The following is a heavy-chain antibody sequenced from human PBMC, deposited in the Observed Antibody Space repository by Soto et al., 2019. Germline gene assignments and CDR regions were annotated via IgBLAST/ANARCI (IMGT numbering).Heavy chain of an antibody. CDR2: IYLDDYK. V-gene: IGHV2-5*02. J-gene: IGHJ4*02. CDR1: GFALSTGGVG. CDR3: ADRYWFPSQFDY. D-gene: IGHD2-8*02. Sequence: SGPTLVNTTQTLPLTCTLSGFALSTGGVGVGWTRQPPGTALEWLALIYLDDYKRNSPSLKXRLTITKDTSKNQVVLTMTNMDPVDTASYYCADRYWFPSQFDYGRQGTLVTVSS.